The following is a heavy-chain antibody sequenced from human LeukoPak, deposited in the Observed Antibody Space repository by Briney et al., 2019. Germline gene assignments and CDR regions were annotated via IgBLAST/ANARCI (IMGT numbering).Heavy chain of an antibody. CDR2: VSRFGDGT. CDR3: AKHYAVGSLGS. CDR1: GFTFSGFA. V-gene: IGHV3-23*01. J-gene: IGHJ4*02. Sequence: GGTLRLSCAASGFTFSGFAMSWVRQAPGKGLEWVSSVSRFGDGTFYADSVRGRFTISRDNSKNTLYLQMNSLRADDTAVYYCAKHYAVGSLGSWGQGTLVTVSS. D-gene: IGHD2-2*01.